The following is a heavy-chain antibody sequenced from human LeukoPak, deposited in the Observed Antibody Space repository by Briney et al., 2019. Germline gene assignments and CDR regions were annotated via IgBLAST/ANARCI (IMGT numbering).Heavy chain of an antibody. V-gene: IGHV1-18*01. J-gene: IGHJ4*02. Sequence: ASVKVSCKASGSTFTSFGNSWVRHAPGQGLEWMGWISAYNGNTIYAQMLQGRVTRTTDTSTSTAYMELRSLRSDDTAVYYCARDLSSSYCYVFDYWGQGTLATVSS. CDR1: GSTFTSFG. D-gene: IGHD3-22*01. CDR2: ISAYNGNT. CDR3: ARDLSSSYCYVFDY.